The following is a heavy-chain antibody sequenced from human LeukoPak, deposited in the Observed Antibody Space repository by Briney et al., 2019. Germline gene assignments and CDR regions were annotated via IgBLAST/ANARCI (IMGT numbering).Heavy chain of an antibody. CDR2: IYPDESNI. J-gene: IGHJ4*02. V-gene: IGHV5-51*01. CDR3: ARPPSRGYSSSFEY. D-gene: IGHD2-2*03. Sequence: GESLKISCKGSGYSFPTYWIAWVRQMPGKGLEWMGIIYPDESNISYGPSFQGQVTISADKSICTAYLQWSSLKASDTAMYYCARPPSRGYSSSFEYWGQGTLVTVSS. CDR1: GYSFPTYW.